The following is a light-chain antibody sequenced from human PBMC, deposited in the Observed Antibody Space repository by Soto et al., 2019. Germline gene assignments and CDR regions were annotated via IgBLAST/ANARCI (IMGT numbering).Light chain of an antibody. CDR3: QHYNNLPPFT. V-gene: IGKV1-33*01. CDR1: QDIRTS. Sequence: DIQMTQSPSSLSASLGARVTITCQASQDIRTSLSWFQQKPGRAPKLLIYGASYLETGVPSRFRGSGSCTDFTFTISSLQPEDIATYYCQHYNNLPPFTFGPGTKVDIK. J-gene: IGKJ3*01. CDR2: GAS.